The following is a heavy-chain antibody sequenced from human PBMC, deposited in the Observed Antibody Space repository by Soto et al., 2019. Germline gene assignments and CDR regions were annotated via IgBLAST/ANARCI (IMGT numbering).Heavy chain of an antibody. CDR3: AKRPSYDFVN. CDR1: GFTFSTYA. J-gene: IGHJ4*02. CDR2: INKNGGST. Sequence: EVQLLESGGGLVQPGGSLRLSCAASGFTFSTYAMSWVRQAPGKGLEWVSSINKNGGSTFYADSVKGRFTISRDNSKDTLFLQINSLRAEDTALYYCAKRPSYDFVNWGQGTLVTVSS. D-gene: IGHD3-3*01. V-gene: IGHV3-23*01.